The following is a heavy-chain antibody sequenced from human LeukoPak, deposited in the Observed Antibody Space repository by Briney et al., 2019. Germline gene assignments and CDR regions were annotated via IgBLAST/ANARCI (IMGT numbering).Heavy chain of an antibody. CDR3: TTGSAIGTGSGY. Sequence: PGGSLRLSCTASGFTFGDYVMSWVRQAPGKGLEWVGFIRSKAYGGTTEYAASVKGRFIISRDDSKTIAYLQMNSLKSEHTAVYYCTTGSAIGTGSGYWGQGTLVTVSS. CDR2: IRSKAYGGTT. CDR1: GFTFGDYV. D-gene: IGHD2-8*02. J-gene: IGHJ4*02. V-gene: IGHV3-49*04.